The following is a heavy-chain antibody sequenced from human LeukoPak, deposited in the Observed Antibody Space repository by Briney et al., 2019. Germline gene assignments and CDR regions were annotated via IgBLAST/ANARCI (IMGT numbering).Heavy chain of an antibody. V-gene: IGHV4-39*07. CDR1: GGSISLSYYY. J-gene: IGHJ4*02. CDR2: VYYSGTT. D-gene: IGHD6-19*01. CDR3: ARGTLYSGWSYYFDY. Sequence: SETLSLTCSVSGGSISLSYYYWGWIRQPPGRALEWIGSVYYSGTTSYNPSLKSRVTISVDMSKNHFSLRLSSVTAADTAMYYCARGTLYSGWSYYFDYWGQGSQVTVSS.